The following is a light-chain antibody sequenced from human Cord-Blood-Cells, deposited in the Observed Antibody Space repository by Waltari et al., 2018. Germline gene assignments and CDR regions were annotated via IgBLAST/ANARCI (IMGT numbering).Light chain of an antibody. CDR1: QSISTD. V-gene: IGKV1-39*01. J-gene: IGKJ1*01. CDR2: AAS. Sequence: DIQMTQSPSSRSASVGDRVTITCRASQSISTDLNWYQQKPGKAPKLLLYAASSLQSGVPSGFSGSGSGTDFTLTISSLQPEDFATYYCQQSYSTSCTFGQGTKVEIK. CDR3: QQSYSTSCT.